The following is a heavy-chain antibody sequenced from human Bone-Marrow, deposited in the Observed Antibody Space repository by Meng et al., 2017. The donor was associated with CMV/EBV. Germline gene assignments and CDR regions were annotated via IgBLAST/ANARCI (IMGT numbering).Heavy chain of an antibody. CDR3: RCVPQDAFDI. V-gene: IGHV3-48*03. CDR2: ISSSGSTI. CDR1: GFTFSSYE. D-gene: IGHD2-21*01. J-gene: IGHJ3*02. Sequence: GGSLRLSCAASGFTFSSYEMNWVRQAPGKGLEWVSYISSSGSTIYYADSVKGRFTISRDNAKNSLYLQMNSLRAEDTAVYYCRCVPQDAFDIWGQGTMVNVSS.